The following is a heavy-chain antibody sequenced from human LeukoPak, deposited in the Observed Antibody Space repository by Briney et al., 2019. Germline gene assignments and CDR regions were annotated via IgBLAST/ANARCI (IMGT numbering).Heavy chain of an antibody. CDR2: IYYSGST. CDR3: ARGPDDAFDI. Sequence: PSETLSLTCAVYGGSFSGYYWSWIRQPPGKGLEWIGSIYYSGSTYYNPSLKSRVTMSVDTSKNQSSLKLSSVTAADTAVYYCARGPDDAFDIWGQGTMVTVSS. V-gene: IGHV4-34*01. J-gene: IGHJ3*02. CDR1: GGSFSGYY.